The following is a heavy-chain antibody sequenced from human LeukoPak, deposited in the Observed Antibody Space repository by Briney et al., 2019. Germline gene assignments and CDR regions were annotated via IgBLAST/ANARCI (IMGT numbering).Heavy chain of an antibody. CDR2: INHSGST. CDR1: GGSFSGYY. D-gene: IGHD1-7*01. Sequence: SETQSLTCAVYGGSFSGYYWSWIRQPPGKGLEWIGEINHSGSTNYNPSLKSRVTISVDTSKNQFSLKLSSVTAADTAVYYCARLSPVELYFDYWGQGTLVTVSS. V-gene: IGHV4-34*01. J-gene: IGHJ4*02. CDR3: ARLSPVELYFDY.